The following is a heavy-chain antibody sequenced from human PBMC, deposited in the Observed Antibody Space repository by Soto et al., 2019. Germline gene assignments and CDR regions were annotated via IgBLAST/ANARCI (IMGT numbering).Heavy chain of an antibody. CDR2: IYSSGSS. V-gene: IGHV4-39*01. CDR1: GGSISGSIYY. J-gene: IGHJ3*01. CDR3: ATPVNTGYQGFEL. Sequence: PSETLSLTCTVSGGSISGSIYYWAWIRHPPGKGLEWIASIYSSGSSYYNPSLKSRLTISVDTSKNQFSLNLRSLTAADTAVYYCATPVNTGYQGFELWGQMTMVTVSS. D-gene: IGHD3-9*01.